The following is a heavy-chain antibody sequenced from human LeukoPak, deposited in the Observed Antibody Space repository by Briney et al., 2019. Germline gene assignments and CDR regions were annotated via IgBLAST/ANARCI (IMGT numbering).Heavy chain of an antibody. Sequence: SETLSLTCAVYGGSFSGYYWSWIRQPPGKGLEWIGEINHSGSTNYNPSLKSRVTISVDTSKNQFSLKLSSVTAADTAVYYCARGVDCSSTSCYTRKVHFDYWGQGTLVTVSS. V-gene: IGHV4-34*01. D-gene: IGHD2-2*02. CDR3: ARGVDCSSTSCYTRKVHFDY. CDR2: INHSGST. J-gene: IGHJ4*02. CDR1: GGSFSGYY.